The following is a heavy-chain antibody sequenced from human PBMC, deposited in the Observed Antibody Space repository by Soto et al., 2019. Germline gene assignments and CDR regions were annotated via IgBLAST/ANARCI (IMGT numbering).Heavy chain of an antibody. CDR2: ISYDGSNK. D-gene: IGHD4-4*01. Sequence: QVQLVESGGGVVQPGRSLRLSCAASGFTFSSYGMHWVRQAPGKGLEWVAVISYDGSNKYYADSVKGRFTISRDNSKNALYLQMNSLRAEDTAVYYCAKALVTGHYYYGMDVWGQGTTVTVSS. CDR3: AKALVTGHYYYGMDV. V-gene: IGHV3-30*18. J-gene: IGHJ6*02. CDR1: GFTFSSYG.